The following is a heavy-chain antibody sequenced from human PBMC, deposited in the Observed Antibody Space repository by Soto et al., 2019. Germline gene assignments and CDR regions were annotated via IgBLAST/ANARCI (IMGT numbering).Heavy chain of an antibody. Sequence: QVQLVQSGAEVKKPGSSVKVFCKASGGTFSSYTISWVRQAPGQGLEWMGRIIPILGIANYAQKFQGRVTITADKSTSTAYMELSSLRSEDTAVYYCARGVVAATYWFDPWGQGTLVTVSS. J-gene: IGHJ5*02. CDR2: IIPILGIA. CDR1: GGTFSSYT. V-gene: IGHV1-69*02. D-gene: IGHD2-15*01. CDR3: ARGVVAATYWFDP.